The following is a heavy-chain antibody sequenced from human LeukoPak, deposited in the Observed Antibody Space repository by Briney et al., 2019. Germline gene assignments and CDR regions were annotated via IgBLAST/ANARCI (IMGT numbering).Heavy chain of an antibody. J-gene: IGHJ4*02. D-gene: IGHD3-16*01. CDR2: IYYSGST. CDR3: ASKIITGKYYFDY. Sequence: SETLSLTCTVPGGSISSSSYYWGWIRQPPGKGLEWIGSIYYSGSTYYNPSLKSRVTISVDTSKNQFSLKLSSVTAADTAVYYCASKIITGKYYFDYWGQGTLVTVSS. V-gene: IGHV4-39*07. CDR1: GGSISSSSYY.